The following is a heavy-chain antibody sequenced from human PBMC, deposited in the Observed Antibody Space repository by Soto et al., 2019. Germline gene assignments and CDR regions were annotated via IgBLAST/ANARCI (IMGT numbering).Heavy chain of an antibody. D-gene: IGHD5-12*01. J-gene: IGHJ6*02. CDR3: ARGDIVATIDYYYYGMDV. V-gene: IGHV1-69*13. CDR2: IIPIFGTA. Sequence: ASVKVSCKASGGTFSSYAISWVRQAPGQGLEWMGGIIPIFGTANYAQKFQGRVTITADESTSTAYMELSSLRSEDTAVYYCARGDIVATIDYYYYGMDVWGQGTTVTVSS. CDR1: GGTFSSYA.